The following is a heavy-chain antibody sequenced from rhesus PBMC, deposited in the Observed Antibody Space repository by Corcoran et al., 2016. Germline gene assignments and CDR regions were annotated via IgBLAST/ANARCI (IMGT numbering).Heavy chain of an antibody. D-gene: IGHD2-15*01. Sequence: EVQLVESGGGVVQPGGSMRLSCAASGFTFAAYAMHFVRHAPWQGLEWVSAFSWEGVSTGNADSVKVQFTISRDNAKNYLYLQMDRLRAEDTALYYCAKDISRSLTGYFEFWGQGALVTVSS. CDR3: AKDISRSLTGYFEF. J-gene: IGHJ1*01. CDR2: FSWEGVST. CDR1: GFTFAAYA. V-gene: IGHV3-201*01.